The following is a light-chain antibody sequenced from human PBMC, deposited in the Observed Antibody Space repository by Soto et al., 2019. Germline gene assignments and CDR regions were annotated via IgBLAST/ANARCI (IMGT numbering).Light chain of an antibody. CDR3: QQYDNLPFT. J-gene: IGKJ3*01. CDR2: DAS. CDR1: QDISNY. Sequence: DLQMTQSPSSLSASVGDRVTITCQASQDISNYLNWYQQKPGKAPKLLIYDASNLETGVPSRFSGSGSGTDFTFTNSSLQPEDIATYYCQQYDNLPFTFGPGTKVDIK. V-gene: IGKV1-33*01.